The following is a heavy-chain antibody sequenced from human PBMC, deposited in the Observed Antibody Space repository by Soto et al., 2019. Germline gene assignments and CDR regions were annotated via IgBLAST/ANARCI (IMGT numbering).Heavy chain of an antibody. CDR2: INVGRGNT. CDR1: GYTFTTYA. D-gene: IGHD2-15*01. V-gene: IGHV1-3*01. CDR3: ARGGNVVVLAAYDY. Sequence: QVQLVQSGAEVKKPGASVKVSCKTSGYTFTTYAMHWVRQAPGQRPEWMGWINVGRGNTIYSQSFQGRVTITADTSASTTYMELSSLRSEDTAVYYCARGGNVVVLAAYDYWGQGTQVTVSS. J-gene: IGHJ4*02.